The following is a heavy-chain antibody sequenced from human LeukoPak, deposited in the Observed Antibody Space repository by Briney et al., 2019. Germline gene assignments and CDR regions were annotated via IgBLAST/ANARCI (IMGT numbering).Heavy chain of an antibody. CDR2: IIGSSGST. J-gene: IGHJ4*02. D-gene: IGHD5-12*01. V-gene: IGHV3-23*01. CDR3: AKGAYDYIEIAYFDY. CDR1: GFSFNNYA. Sequence: GGSLRLSCVASGFSFNNYAMNWVRQAPGKGLEWVSLIIGSSGSTFYADSVKGRFTISRDTSKNTLYLQMNSLRAEDTAVYYCAKGAYDYIEIAYFDYWGQGRLVTVSS.